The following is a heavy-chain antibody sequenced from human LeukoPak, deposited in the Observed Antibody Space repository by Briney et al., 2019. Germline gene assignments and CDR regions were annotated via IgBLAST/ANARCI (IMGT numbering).Heavy chain of an antibody. J-gene: IGHJ4*02. D-gene: IGHD1-26*01. V-gene: IGHV3-23*01. CDR2: IGGTGDTT. CDR1: GFTFSSFV. Sequence: PGGSLRLSCAASGFTFSSFVMTWVRQAPGKGLEWVSVIGGTGDTTYYADSVKGRFTVSRDNSKSILYLQLNTLRADDTAVYYCATSARGSYQDFFDYWGQGTLVTVSS. CDR3: ATSARGSYQDFFDY.